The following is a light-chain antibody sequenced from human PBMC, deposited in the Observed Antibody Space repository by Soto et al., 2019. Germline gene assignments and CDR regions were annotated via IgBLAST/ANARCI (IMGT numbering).Light chain of an antibody. CDR1: QSVSSY. V-gene: IGKV3-11*01. CDR2: DAS. CDR3: QQRSNWPLT. Sequence: ESVLISVVATPFLSKGERATLSCRASQSVSSYLAWYQHKPGQAPRLLIYDASSRPTGIPARFSGSGSGTDFTLTISSLEPEDFAVYYCQQRSNWPLTFGGGTKVEI. J-gene: IGKJ4*01.